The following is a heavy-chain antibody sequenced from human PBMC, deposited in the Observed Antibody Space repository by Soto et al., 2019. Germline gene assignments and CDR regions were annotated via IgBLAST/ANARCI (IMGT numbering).Heavy chain of an antibody. Sequence: EVQLVESGGGLVQPGGSLRLSCAASGFTFSSYEMNWVRQAPGKGLEWVSYISSSGSTIYYADSVKGRFTISRDNAKRSLYLQVNSLRAEDTAVYYCTKDEGQGYCTLWGQGTMFTVSS. D-gene: IGHD2-8*01. CDR2: ISSSGSTI. J-gene: IGHJ3*01. V-gene: IGHV3-48*03. CDR3: TKDEGQGYCTL. CDR1: GFTFSSYE.